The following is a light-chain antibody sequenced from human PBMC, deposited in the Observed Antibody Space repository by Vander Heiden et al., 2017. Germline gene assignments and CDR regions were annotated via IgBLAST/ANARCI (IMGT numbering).Light chain of an antibody. CDR1: QSVSSY. CDR2: DAS. CDR3: QQRSNWPPYT. Sequence: EIVLTQSPATLSFSPGERATLSCRASQSVSSYLAWYQQKPGQAPRLLIYDASNRATGIPARFSGSGSGTDFTRTISSLEPEDFAVYYCQQRSNWPPYTFGQGTKLEIK. J-gene: IGKJ2*01. V-gene: IGKV3-11*01.